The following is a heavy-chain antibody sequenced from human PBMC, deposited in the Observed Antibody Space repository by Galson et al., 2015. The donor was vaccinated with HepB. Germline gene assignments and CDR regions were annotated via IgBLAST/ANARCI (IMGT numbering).Heavy chain of an antibody. V-gene: IGHV3-23*01. CDR2: ISGSGGST. Sequence: SLRLSCAASGFTFDSYAISWARQAPGKGLDLVSGISGSGGSTYYADSVKGRFPISRDNSQNSLYLQMNSLRAEDTSLYYCAKDQSYGSGDYYYGMDVWGQGTTVTVSS. J-gene: IGHJ6*02. CDR3: AKDQSYGSGDYYYGMDV. D-gene: IGHD3-10*01. CDR1: GFTFDSYA.